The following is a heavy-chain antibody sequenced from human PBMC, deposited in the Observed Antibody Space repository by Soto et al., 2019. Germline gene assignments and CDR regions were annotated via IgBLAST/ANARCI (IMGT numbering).Heavy chain of an antibody. J-gene: IGHJ3*01. Sequence: GESLKISCKGSGYSFTSYWISWVRQMPGKGLEWMGRIDPSDSYTNYSPSFQGHVTISADKSISTAYLQWSSLKASDTAMYYCARGSYCSGGSCYYGAFDFWGQGTMVTVSS. D-gene: IGHD2-15*01. CDR3: ARGSYCSGGSCYYGAFDF. CDR2: IDPSDSYT. V-gene: IGHV5-10-1*01. CDR1: GYSFTSYW.